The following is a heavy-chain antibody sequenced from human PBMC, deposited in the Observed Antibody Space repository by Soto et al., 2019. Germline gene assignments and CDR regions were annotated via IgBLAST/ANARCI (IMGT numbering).Heavy chain of an antibody. CDR3: AHRVLRTVFGLVTTTAIYFDF. D-gene: IGHD3-3*01. V-gene: IGHV2-5*02. CDR1: GFSLTTSGVG. CDR2: IYWDDDK. Sequence: QITLNESGPTQVKPRQTLTLTCTFSGFSLTTSGVGVGWIRQSPGKAPEWLALIYWDDDKRYSPSLKSRLTITKDPAKNQVVLTIADLDPADTATSYCAHRVLRTVFGLVTTTAIYFDFWCQGTPVAVSS. J-gene: IGHJ4*02.